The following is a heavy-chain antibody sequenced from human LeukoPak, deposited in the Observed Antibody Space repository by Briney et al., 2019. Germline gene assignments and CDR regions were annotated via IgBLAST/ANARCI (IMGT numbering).Heavy chain of an antibody. J-gene: IGHJ3*02. Sequence: AGGSLRLSCAASGFTFSGSAMHWVRQACGKGLEWVGRIRSKANGYTTAYGASVKGRFTISRDDSQRATYVQMNSLKIEDTAVYYCTRLAGGDAFDIWGPGTMVTVSS. D-gene: IGHD2-15*01. CDR3: TRLAGGDAFDI. CDR1: GFTFSGSA. V-gene: IGHV3-73*01. CDR2: IRSKANGYTT.